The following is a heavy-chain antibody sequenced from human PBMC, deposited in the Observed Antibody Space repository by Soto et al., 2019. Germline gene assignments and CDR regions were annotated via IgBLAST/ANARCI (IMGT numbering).Heavy chain of an antibody. V-gene: IGHV1-8*01. CDR1: GYTFTSYD. Sequence: QVQLVQSGAEVKKPGASVKVSCKASGYTFTSYDINWVRQATGQGLEWMGWMNPNSGNTGYAQKFQGRVTMTRSTSLSTAYLGLSSLRSEDTAVDYCAREKTSYGMDVWGQGTTVTVSS. CDR2: MNPNSGNT. CDR3: AREKTSYGMDV. J-gene: IGHJ6*02.